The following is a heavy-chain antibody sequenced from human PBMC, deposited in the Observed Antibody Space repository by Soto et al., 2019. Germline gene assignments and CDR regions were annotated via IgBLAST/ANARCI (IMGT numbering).Heavy chain of an antibody. J-gene: IGHJ4*02. CDR3: ARKNPGRGWELPDY. CDR2: TTSDGARI. Sequence: QVQLVESGGGVVQPGRSLRLSCAASGFAFSTYGMHWVRQAPGKGLEWVAVTTSDGARINYADSVKGRFTISRDNSRTTLYLQLNRLRIDDTAVYYCARKNPGRGWELPDYWCQGTLVTVSS. CDR1: GFAFSTYG. V-gene: IGHV3-30*03. D-gene: IGHD1-26*01.